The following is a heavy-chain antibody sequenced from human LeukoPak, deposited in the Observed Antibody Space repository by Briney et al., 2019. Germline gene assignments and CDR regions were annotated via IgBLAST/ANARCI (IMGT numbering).Heavy chain of an antibody. Sequence: ASVKVSCKASGYTFTGYYMHWARQAPGQGLEWMGRINPNSGGTNYAQKFQGRVTMTRDTSISTAYMELSRLRSDDTAVYYCARETGLYWYFDLWGRGTLVTVSS. D-gene: IGHD3-10*01. CDR1: GYTFTGYY. CDR3: ARETGLYWYFDL. CDR2: INPNSGGT. J-gene: IGHJ2*01. V-gene: IGHV1-2*06.